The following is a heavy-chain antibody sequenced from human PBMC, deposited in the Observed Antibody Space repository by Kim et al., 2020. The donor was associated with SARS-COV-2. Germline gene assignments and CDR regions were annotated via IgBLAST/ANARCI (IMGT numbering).Heavy chain of an antibody. D-gene: IGHD3-9*01. CDR1: GGSFSGYY. V-gene: IGHV4-34*01. CDR2: INHSGST. Sequence: SETLSLTCAVYGGSFSGYYWSWIRQPPGKGLEWIGEINHSGSTNYNPSLKSRVTISVDTSKNQFYLKLSSVTAADTAVYYCARSPRYFVWLRNWFDPSGQGTLVTVSS. J-gene: IGHJ5*02. CDR3: ARSPRYFVWLRNWFDP.